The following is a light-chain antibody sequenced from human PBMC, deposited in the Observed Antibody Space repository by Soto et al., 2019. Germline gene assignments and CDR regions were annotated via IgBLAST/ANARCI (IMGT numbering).Light chain of an antibody. CDR2: DAS. J-gene: IGKJ3*01. Sequence: DIQMTQSPSTLSASVGDRVTITGRASQSISSWLAWYQQKPGKAPKLLIYDASSLESVVPSRFSGSGSGTEFTLTTSSLQPDDFATYYCQQYNSYSPLFTFGPGTKVDIK. CDR1: QSISSW. CDR3: QQYNSYSPLFT. V-gene: IGKV1-5*01.